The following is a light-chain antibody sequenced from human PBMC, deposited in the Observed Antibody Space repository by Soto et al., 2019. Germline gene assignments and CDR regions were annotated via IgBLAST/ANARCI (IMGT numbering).Light chain of an antibody. CDR1: QSVSSSY. V-gene: IGKV3-20*01. J-gene: IGKJ1*01. CDR2: GAS. Sequence: EIVLTQSPGTLSLSPGERATLSCRASQSVSSSYLAWYQQKPGQAPRLLIYGASSRATGIPDRFSGSGSGTDFTLTIIRLEPEDLPVYYCQQYGSSPGTFGQGTKVEIK. CDR3: QQYGSSPGT.